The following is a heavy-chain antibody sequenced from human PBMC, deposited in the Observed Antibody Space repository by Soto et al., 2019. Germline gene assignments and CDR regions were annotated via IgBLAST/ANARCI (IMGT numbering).Heavy chain of an antibody. J-gene: IGHJ4*02. CDR2: IYHSGST. Sequence: LSLTCAVSGGSISSGGYSWSWNRQPPGKGLEWIGYIYHSGSTYYNPSLKSRVTISVDRSKNQFSLKLSSVTAADTAVYYCARGVGDDYSNYYFDYWGQGTLVTVSS. CDR3: ARGVGDDYSNYYFDY. D-gene: IGHD4-4*01. V-gene: IGHV4-30-2*01. CDR1: GGSISSGGYS.